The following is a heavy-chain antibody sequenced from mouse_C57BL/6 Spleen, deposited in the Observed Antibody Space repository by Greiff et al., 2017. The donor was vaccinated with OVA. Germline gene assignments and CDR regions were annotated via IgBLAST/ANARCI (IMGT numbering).Heavy chain of an antibody. CDR2: ISNGGGST. Sequence: EVQGVESGGGLVQPGGSLKLSCAASGFTFSDYYMYWVRQTPEKRLEWVAYISNGGGSTYYPDTVKGRFTNSRDNAKNTLYLQMSRLKSEDTAMYYCARSLDGYYVDWYFDVWGTGTTVTVSS. CDR3: ARSLDGYYVDWYFDV. D-gene: IGHD2-3*01. V-gene: IGHV5-12*01. J-gene: IGHJ1*03. CDR1: GFTFSDYY.